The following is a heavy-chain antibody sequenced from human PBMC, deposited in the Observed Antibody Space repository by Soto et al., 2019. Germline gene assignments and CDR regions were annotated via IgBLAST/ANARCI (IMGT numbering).Heavy chain of an antibody. CDR3: ARDRDTAMGHYYYYGMDV. Sequence: ASVKVSCKASGYTFTSYGISWVRQAPGQGLEWMGWISAYNGNTNYAQKLQGRVTMTTDTSTSTAYMELRSLRSDDTAVYYCARDRDTAMGHYYYYGMDVWGQGTTVTVSS. CDR2: ISAYNGNT. CDR1: GYTFTSYG. D-gene: IGHD5-18*01. J-gene: IGHJ6*02. V-gene: IGHV1-18*01.